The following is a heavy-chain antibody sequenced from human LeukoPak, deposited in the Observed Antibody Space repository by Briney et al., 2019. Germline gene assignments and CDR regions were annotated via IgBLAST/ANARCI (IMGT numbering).Heavy chain of an antibody. V-gene: IGHV5-10-1*01. CDR1: GYSFTNYW. D-gene: IGHD4-17*01. CDR3: ATGASKVTMDLANY. Sequence: GESLKISCKGSGYSFTNYWISWVRQMPGKGLEWMGRIDPRDSYTKYSPSFEGHVTISVDRSISSAFLQWNSLKASDGAMYYCATGASKVTMDLANYWGQGTQVAVSS. CDR2: IDPRDSYT. J-gene: IGHJ4*02.